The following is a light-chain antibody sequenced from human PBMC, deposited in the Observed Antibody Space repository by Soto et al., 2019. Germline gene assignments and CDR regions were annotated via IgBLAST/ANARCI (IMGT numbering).Light chain of an antibody. V-gene: IGKV3-11*01. CDR3: QQRSNWPPWT. CDR2: GAS. Sequence: EIVLTQSPATLSLSAGERSTLSCMASPSVTNYLAWYQQKPGQPPRLLIYGASNRATGIPARFSGSGSGTDFTLTISSLEPEDFSVYYCQQRSNWPPWTFGQGTKVDIK. J-gene: IGKJ1*01. CDR1: PSVTNY.